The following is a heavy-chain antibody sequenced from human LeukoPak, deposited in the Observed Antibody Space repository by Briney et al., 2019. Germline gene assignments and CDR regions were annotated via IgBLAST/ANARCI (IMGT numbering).Heavy chain of an antibody. D-gene: IGHD5-24*01. CDR3: ARREGYNFDY. Sequence: PSETLSLTCSVSGYSISSGFYWDWIRQPPGKGLEWIGSFHHSGSTPYNPSLNSRVSISVDTSKNQLSLKLSSVTAADTAVHYCARREGYNFDYWGQGTLVTVSS. V-gene: IGHV4-38-2*02. J-gene: IGHJ4*02. CDR1: GYSISSGFY. CDR2: FHHSGST.